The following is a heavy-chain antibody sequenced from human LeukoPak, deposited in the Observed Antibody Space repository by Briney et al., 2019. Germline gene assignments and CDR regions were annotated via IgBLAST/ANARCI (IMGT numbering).Heavy chain of an antibody. D-gene: IGHD3-10*01. CDR2: IRYDRSNK. CDR1: GFTFSSYG. CDR3: ARLWFGEGSFDWFDP. J-gene: IGHJ5*02. Sequence: PGGSLRLSCAASGFTFSSYGMHWVRQAPGKGLEWVAFIRYDRSNKYYADSVKGRFTISRDNSKNTLYLQMNSLRAEDTAVYYCARLWFGEGSFDWFDPWGQGTLVTVSS. V-gene: IGHV3-30*02.